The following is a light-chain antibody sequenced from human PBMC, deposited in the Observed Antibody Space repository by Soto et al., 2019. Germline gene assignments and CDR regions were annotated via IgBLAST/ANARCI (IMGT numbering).Light chain of an antibody. CDR2: WAS. Sequence: DIVMTQSPDSLAVSLGERATINCKSSRSILYSSDNKNFLAWYQQKPGQPPKLLIYWASTREFGVPDRFSGSGSGTDFTLTISSLHAEDVAVYYCQQYYSTPPTFGQGTKVEIK. V-gene: IGKV4-1*01. CDR1: RSILYSSDNKNF. CDR3: QQYYSTPPT. J-gene: IGKJ1*01.